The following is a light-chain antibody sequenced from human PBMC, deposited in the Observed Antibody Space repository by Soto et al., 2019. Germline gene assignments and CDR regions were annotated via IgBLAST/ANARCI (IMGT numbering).Light chain of an antibody. V-gene: IGKV3-20*01. CDR1: QSVSSSY. CDR3: QQYARFLLT. J-gene: IGKJ4*01. CDR2: GAS. Sequence: EIVLTQSPGTLSLSPGERATLSCRASQSVSSSYLAWYQQKPGQAPRLLIYGASSRATGIPDRFSGSGSGTDLTLTVSRLEPEDFAVYYCQQYARFLLTFGGGTKVDIK.